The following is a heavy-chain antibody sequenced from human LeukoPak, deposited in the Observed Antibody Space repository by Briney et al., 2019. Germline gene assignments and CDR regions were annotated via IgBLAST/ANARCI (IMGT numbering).Heavy chain of an antibody. Sequence: SETLSLTCTLSGVSISVGSHYWSWIRQPAGKGLEWIGRIHTIGNTNYSPSPWSRCTKSIDTSKNQFSLRLHSVTAAETAVYYCARDRSYYSDTGTDYWGQGALVTVSS. J-gene: IGHJ4*02. CDR3: ARDRSYYSDTGTDY. CDR2: IHTIGNT. D-gene: IGHD3-22*01. V-gene: IGHV4-61*02. CDR1: GVSISVGSHY.